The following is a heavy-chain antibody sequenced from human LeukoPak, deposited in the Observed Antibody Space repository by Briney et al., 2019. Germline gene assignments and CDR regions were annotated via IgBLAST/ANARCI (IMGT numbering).Heavy chain of an antibody. Sequence: ASVKVSCKASGYTFTSYGISWVRQAPGQGLEWMGWISAYNGNTNYAQKLQGRVNMTTDTSTSTAYMELRSLRSDDTAVYYCARAYLTMVRGVIITLFDYWGQGTLVTVSS. V-gene: IGHV1-18*01. CDR1: GYTFTSYG. J-gene: IGHJ4*02. CDR2: ISAYNGNT. D-gene: IGHD3-10*01. CDR3: ARAYLTMVRGVIITLFDY.